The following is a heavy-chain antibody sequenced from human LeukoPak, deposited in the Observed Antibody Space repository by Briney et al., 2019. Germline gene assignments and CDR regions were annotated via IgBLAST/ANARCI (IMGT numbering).Heavy chain of an antibody. J-gene: IGHJ4*02. Sequence: PGGSLRLSCAASGFTFRNYVMTWVRQAPRQGLEWVSSTSTGGISTYYADSVQGRFIISRDNSKSTLFLQMNSLRTDDMAIYYCAKDAVNGSGSYRAFDSWGQGTLVTVSS. CDR3: AKDAVNGSGSYRAFDS. CDR1: GFTFRNYV. CDR2: TSTGGIST. V-gene: IGHV3-23*01. D-gene: IGHD3-10*01.